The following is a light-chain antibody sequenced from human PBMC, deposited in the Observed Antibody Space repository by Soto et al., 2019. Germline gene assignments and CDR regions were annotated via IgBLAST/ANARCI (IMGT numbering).Light chain of an antibody. CDR3: QQSFSTPLT. Sequence: DIQMTQSPSSLSASVGDRVTINCRASQSISTYLNWYQQKPGKAPKVLIYAASSLQSWVPSRFSGSGSGTEFTLTISSLQPEDFATYYCQQSFSTPLTFGGGTRWISN. V-gene: IGKV1-39*01. CDR1: QSISTY. J-gene: IGKJ4*01. CDR2: AAS.